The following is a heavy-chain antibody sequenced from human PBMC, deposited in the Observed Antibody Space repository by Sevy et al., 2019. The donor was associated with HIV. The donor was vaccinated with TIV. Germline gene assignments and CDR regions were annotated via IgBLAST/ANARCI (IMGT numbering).Heavy chain of an antibody. CDR3: ARVLGDYGDYFDYLDY. Sequence: GGSLRLSCAASGFTFSDYYMSWIRQAPGKGLEWVSYISSSGSTIYYADSVKGRFTISRDNAKNSLYLQMNSLRAEDTAVYYCARVLGDYGDYFDYLDYWGQGTLVTVSS. V-gene: IGHV3-11*01. D-gene: IGHD4-17*01. CDR2: ISSSGSTI. J-gene: IGHJ4*02. CDR1: GFTFSDYY.